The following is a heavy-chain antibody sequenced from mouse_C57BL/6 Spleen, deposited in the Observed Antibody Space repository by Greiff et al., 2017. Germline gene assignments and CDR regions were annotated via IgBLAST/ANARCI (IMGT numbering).Heavy chain of an antibody. CDR3: TGAGSSSGY. CDR1: GYTFTDYE. D-gene: IGHD1-1*01. CDR2: IDPETGGT. Sequence: QVQLQQSGAELVRPGASVTLSCKASGYTFTDYEMHWVKQTPVHGLEWIGAIDPETGGTAYNQKFKGKAILTADKSSSTAYMELRSLTSEDSAVYYCTGAGSSSGYWGQGTTLTVSS. J-gene: IGHJ2*01. V-gene: IGHV1-15*01.